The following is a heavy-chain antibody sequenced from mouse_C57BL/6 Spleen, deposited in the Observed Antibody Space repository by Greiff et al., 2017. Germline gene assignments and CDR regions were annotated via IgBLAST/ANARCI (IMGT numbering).Heavy chain of an antibody. D-gene: IGHD1-1*01. Sequence: VQLKQSGAELVRPGASVKLSCTASGFNIKDYYMHWVKQRPEQGLEWIGRIDPEDGDTEYAPKFQGKATMTADTSSNTAYLQLSSLTSEDTAVYYCTPITTLVAPCAYGGKGTRVTVSA. J-gene: IGHJ3*01. CDR2: IDPEDGDT. CDR3: TPITTLVAPCAY. V-gene: IGHV14-1*01. CDR1: GFNIKDYY.